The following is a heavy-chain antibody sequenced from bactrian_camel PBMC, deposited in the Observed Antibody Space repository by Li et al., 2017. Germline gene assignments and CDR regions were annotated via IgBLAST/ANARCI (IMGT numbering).Heavy chain of an antibody. Sequence: HVQLVESGGGSVQAGGSLRLSCAASGGTSGTYCVAWFRTRPGEERERVASIDSKDGSTYYTNSVKGRFTISKDNDETKVYLQMNSLKPEATAMYYCAADYSSRWFCSVRSNFEFWGQGTQVTVS. V-gene: IGHV3S6*01. CDR3: AADYSSRWFCSVRSNFEF. D-gene: IGHD6*01. CDR1: GGTSGTYC. CDR2: IDSKDGST. J-gene: IGHJ6*01.